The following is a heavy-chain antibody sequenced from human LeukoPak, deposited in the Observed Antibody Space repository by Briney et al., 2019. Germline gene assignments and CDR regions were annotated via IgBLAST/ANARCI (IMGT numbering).Heavy chain of an antibody. V-gene: IGHV1-69*05. CDR3: ARAGGPAEVRYYYYMDV. CDR1: GGTFSSYA. Sequence: SVKVSCKGSGGTFSSYAISWVRQAPGQGLEWMGGIIPIFGTANYAQKFQGRVTITTDESTSTAYMELSSLRSEDTAVYYCARAGGPAEVRYYYYMDVWGKGTTVTVSS. J-gene: IGHJ6*03. D-gene: IGHD2-2*01. CDR2: IIPIFGTA.